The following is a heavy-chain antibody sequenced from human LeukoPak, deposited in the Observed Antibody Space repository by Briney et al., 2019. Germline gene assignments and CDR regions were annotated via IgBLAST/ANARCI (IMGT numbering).Heavy chain of an antibody. CDR1: GDSICNFY. D-gene: IGHD3-10*01. Sequence: SQTLSLTCTVSGDSICNFYWGWIRQHPGKGLEWIGYIHYSGSTFYNPSLKGRVTISLDTSKNQFSLSLNSVTAADTAVYYCARAGSDFGSGRAWFNPWGQGTLVTVSS. J-gene: IGHJ5*02. V-gene: IGHV4-31*03. CDR2: IHYSGST. CDR3: ARAGSDFGSGRAWFNP.